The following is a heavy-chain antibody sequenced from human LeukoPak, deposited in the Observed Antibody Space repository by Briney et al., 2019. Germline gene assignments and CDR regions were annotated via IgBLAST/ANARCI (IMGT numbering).Heavy chain of an antibody. Sequence: PGGSLRLSCAASGFTVSSNYMSWVRQAPGKGLEWVSVIYSGGSTYYADSVKGRFTISRDNSKNTLYLQMNSLRAEDTAVYYCAAMESGSYFDYWGQGTLVTVSS. J-gene: IGHJ4*02. CDR1: GFTVSSNY. V-gene: IGHV3-66*01. D-gene: IGHD3-10*01. CDR3: AAMESGSYFDY. CDR2: IYSGGST.